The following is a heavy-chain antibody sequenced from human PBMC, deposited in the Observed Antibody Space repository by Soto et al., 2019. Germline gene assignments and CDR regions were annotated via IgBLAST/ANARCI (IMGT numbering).Heavy chain of an antibody. CDR2: ISSDGSRK. Sequence: GGSLRLSCAASGFTFSNYGMHWVRQAPGKAPEWVAVISSDGSRKDYADFVKGRFTISRDDAKNTLYLQMNSLRTDDTALYYCARDRIAVRLFGHEPHYFLAYCGQGTLVPVSS. D-gene: IGHD6-6*01. J-gene: IGHJ1*01. CDR3: ARDRIAVRLFGHEPHYFLAY. V-gene: IGHV3-30*03. CDR1: GFTFSNYG.